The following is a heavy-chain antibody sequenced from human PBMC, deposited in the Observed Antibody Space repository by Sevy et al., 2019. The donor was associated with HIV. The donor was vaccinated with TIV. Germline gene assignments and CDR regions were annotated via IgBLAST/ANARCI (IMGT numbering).Heavy chain of an antibody. CDR1: GFTFSDYY. J-gene: IGHJ3*02. CDR3: ARMRYDILTGRDAFDI. V-gene: IGHV3-11*04. Sequence: GGSLRLSCVASGFTFSDYYMSWIRQAPGKGLEWVSYISSRDSIIYYTDSVKGRFTISRDNAKNSLYLQMNSLRAEDTAVYYCARMRYDILTGRDAFDIWGQGTMVTVSS. D-gene: IGHD3-9*01. CDR2: ISSRDSII.